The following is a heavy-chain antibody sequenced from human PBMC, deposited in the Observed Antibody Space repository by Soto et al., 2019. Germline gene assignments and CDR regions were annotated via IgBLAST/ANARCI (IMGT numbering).Heavy chain of an antibody. CDR1: GFTFSNYA. CDR2: ISYDGSNK. V-gene: IGHV3-30-3*01. J-gene: IGHJ2*01. CDR3: ARGYYDILTGPPRWYFDL. D-gene: IGHD3-9*01. Sequence: QVQLVESGGGVVQPGRSLRLSCAASGFTFSNYAMHWVRQAPGKGLEWVAVISYDGSNKYYADSVKGRFTISRDNSKDTXNLQRNTPRVEDTAVYCRARGYYDILTGPPRWYFDLWGRGTLVTVSS.